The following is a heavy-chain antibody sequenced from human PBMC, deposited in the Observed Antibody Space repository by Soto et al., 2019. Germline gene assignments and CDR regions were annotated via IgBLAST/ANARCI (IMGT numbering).Heavy chain of an antibody. V-gene: IGHV1-18*04. J-gene: IGHJ5*02. CDR3: ERDLEYQPQYP. Sequence: ASVQVSCKASGYTFNSYGISWVRQAPGQGLEWMGWISAYNGNTNYAQKVQGRVTMTTDTSTSTAYMELRSLRSDDTAVYYCERDLEYQPQYPWGQGTLVTVSS. D-gene: IGHD2-2*01. CDR2: ISAYNGNT. CDR1: GYTFNSYG.